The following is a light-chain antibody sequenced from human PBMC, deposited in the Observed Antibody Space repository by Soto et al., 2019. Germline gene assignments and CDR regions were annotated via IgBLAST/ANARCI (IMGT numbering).Light chain of an antibody. Sequence: QSALTQPASVSGSPGQSITISCTGTSSDVGGYNYVSWYQQHPGKAPKLMMYDVSNRPSGVSNRFSGSKSGNTASLTISGVQAEDESDYYCSSYTSSGLYVFGTGTKVTVL. CDR2: DVS. V-gene: IGLV2-14*01. J-gene: IGLJ1*01. CDR3: SSYTSSGLYV. CDR1: SSDVGGYNY.